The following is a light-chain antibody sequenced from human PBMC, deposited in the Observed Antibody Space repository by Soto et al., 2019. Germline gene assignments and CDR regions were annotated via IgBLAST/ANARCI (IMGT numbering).Light chain of an antibody. Sequence: IQMTHSPSSVSASVGDIITITCRASQSISSYLNWYQQKPGKAPKLLIYAASSLQSGVPSRFSGSGSGTDFTLTISSLQPEDFATYYCQQSYSTSITFGQGTRLEIK. V-gene: IGKV1-39*01. J-gene: IGKJ5*01. CDR2: AAS. CDR3: QQSYSTSIT. CDR1: QSISSY.